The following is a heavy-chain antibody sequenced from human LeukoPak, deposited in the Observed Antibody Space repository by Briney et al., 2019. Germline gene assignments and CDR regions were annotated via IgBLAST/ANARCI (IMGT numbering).Heavy chain of an antibody. CDR2: IKQDGSEK. CDR3: ARDRSSGWYLTPGFDP. J-gene: IGHJ5*02. V-gene: IGHV3-7*04. CDR1: GFTFSNYW. Sequence: GGSLRLSCAASGFTFSNYWMSWVRQAPGKRLECVASIKQDGSEKYYVDTVKGRFTISRDNAKISLYMQINSLRAEDTAVYYCARDRSSGWYLTPGFDPWGQGTLVTVSS. D-gene: IGHD6-19*01.